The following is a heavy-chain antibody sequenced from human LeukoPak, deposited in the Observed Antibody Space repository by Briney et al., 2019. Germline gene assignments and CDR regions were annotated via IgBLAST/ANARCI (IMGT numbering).Heavy chain of an antibody. J-gene: IGHJ4*03. CDR1: GYTFTSYY. CDR3: ARVPVMVYAIYYFDY. V-gene: IGHV1-46*01. D-gene: IGHD2-8*01. Sequence: ASVKVSCKASGYTFTSYYMHWVRQAPGQGLEWMGIINPSGGSTSYAQKFQGRVTMTRDTSTSTVYMELSSLRSEDTAVYYCARVPVMVYAIYYFDYWGQGTTVTVSS. CDR2: INPSGGST.